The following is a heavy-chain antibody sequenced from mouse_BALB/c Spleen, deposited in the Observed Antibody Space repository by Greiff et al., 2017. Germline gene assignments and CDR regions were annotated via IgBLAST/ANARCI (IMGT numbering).Heavy chain of an antibody. J-gene: IGHJ4*01. CDR3: ARHEIRRYYYAMDY. D-gene: IGHD1-2*01. Sequence: EVQRVESGGGLVKPGGSLKLSCAASGFAFSSYDMSWVRQTPEKRLEWVAYISSGGGSTYYPDTVKGRFTISRDNAKNTLYLQMSSLKSEDTAMYYCARHEIRRYYYAMDYWGQGTSVTVSS. CDR2: ISSGGGST. CDR1: GFAFSSYD. V-gene: IGHV5-12-1*01.